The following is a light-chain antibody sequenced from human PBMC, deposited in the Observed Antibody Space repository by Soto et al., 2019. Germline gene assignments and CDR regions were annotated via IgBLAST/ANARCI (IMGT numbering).Light chain of an antibody. CDR1: QSISTW. CDR2: GAS. J-gene: IGKJ1*01. Sequence: DIQMTQSPSTLSASVGDRVTITCRASQSISTWLAWYQQKPGKAPKLLIYGASSLESGVPSRFSGSGSGTEFTLTINSLQPGDFATYYCLQYNSNSRTSGQGTKVDIK. CDR3: LQYNSNSRT. V-gene: IGKV1-5*01.